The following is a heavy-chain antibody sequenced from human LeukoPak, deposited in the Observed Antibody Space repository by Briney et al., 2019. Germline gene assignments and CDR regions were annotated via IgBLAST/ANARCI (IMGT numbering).Heavy chain of an antibody. J-gene: IGHJ5*02. V-gene: IGHV4-59*01. D-gene: IGHD6-13*01. CDR1: GGSISSYY. CDR3: ARDGVIAAAANRWFDP. CDR2: IYYSGST. Sequence: SETLSLTCTVSGGSISSYYCSWIRQPPGKGLEWIGYIYYSGSTNYNPSLKSRVTISVDTSKNQFSLKLSSVTAADTAVYYCARDGVIAAAANRWFDPWGQGTLVTVSS.